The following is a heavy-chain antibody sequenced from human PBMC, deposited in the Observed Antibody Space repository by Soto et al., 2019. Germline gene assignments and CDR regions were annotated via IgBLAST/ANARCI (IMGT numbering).Heavy chain of an antibody. CDR1: GGSFSGYY. CDR2: INHSGST. CDR3: ARSARVYGMGV. Sequence: SETLSLTCAVYGGSFSGYYWSWIRQPPGKGLEWIGEINHSGSTNYNPSLKSRVTISVDTSKNQFSLKLSSVTAADTAVYYCARSARVYGMGVWGQGTTVTVSS. V-gene: IGHV4-34*01. J-gene: IGHJ6*02.